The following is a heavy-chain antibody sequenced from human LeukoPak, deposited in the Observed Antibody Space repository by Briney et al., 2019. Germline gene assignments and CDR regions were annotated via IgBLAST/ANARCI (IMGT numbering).Heavy chain of an antibody. V-gene: IGHV3-21*01. CDR3: ARNRGDPSYFDY. CDR1: GFTFNGYS. Sequence: GRSLRLSCTASGFTFNGYSMNWVRQAPGKGLEWGSSISTSSSYIYYADSVKGRFTISRNNPKNSLYLQMNSLRAEDTGVYFCARNRGDPSYFDYWGQGTLVTVSS. CDR2: ISTSSSYI. J-gene: IGHJ4*02. D-gene: IGHD4-17*01.